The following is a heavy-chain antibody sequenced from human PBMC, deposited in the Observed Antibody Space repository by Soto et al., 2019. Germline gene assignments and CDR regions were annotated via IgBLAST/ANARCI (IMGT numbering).Heavy chain of an antibody. J-gene: IGHJ6*02. V-gene: IGHV1-69*12. CDR3: TRHVYRIVLVPAAIGYYGMDV. CDR1: GGTFSSYA. CDR2: IIPIFGTA. Sequence: QVQLVQSGAEVKKPGSSVKVSCKASGGTFSSYAISWVRQAPGQGLEWMGGIIPIFGTANYAQKFQGRVTITADESTSTAYRELSSLRSEDTAVYYCTRHVYRIVLVPAAIGYYGMDVWGQGTTVTVSS. D-gene: IGHD2-2*01.